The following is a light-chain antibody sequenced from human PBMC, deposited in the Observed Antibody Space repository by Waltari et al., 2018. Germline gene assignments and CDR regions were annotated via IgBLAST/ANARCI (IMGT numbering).Light chain of an antibody. CDR3: MQARQTPWT. CDR2: LVS. J-gene: IGKJ1*01. V-gene: IGKV2-28*01. CDR1: QSLLHGSGNTF. Sequence: DIVMTQSPLSLSVTPGEPASISGRSSQSLLHGSGNTFWAWYLQKPGQSTQLLNYLVSNRASGVADRFSGRGSGTDFTLKSSRWEAEYAGFYFCMQARQTPWTFGQGTKLEIK.